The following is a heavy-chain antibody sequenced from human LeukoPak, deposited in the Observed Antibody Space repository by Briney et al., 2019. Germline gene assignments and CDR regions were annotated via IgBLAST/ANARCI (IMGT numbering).Heavy chain of an antibody. CDR1: GFTFRSYS. CDR2: ISSSSTI. Sequence: PGGSLRLSCAASGFTFRSYSMNWVRQAPGKGLEWVSYISSSSTIYYADSVKGRFTISRDNAKNSLYLQMNSLRDEDTAVYYCARAAMVRGVIIPHFDYWGQGTLVTVSS. V-gene: IGHV3-48*02. D-gene: IGHD3-10*01. CDR3: ARAAMVRGVIIPHFDY. J-gene: IGHJ4*02.